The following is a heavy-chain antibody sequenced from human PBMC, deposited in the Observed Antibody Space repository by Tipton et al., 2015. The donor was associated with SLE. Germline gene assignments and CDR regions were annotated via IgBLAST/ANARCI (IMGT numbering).Heavy chain of an antibody. Sequence: TLSLTCTVSGYSISSGYYWGWIRQPPGKGLEWIGSIYHSGSTYYNPSLKSRVTMTRDTSTSTVYMDLSSLRSEDTAVYYCASPGGSSSWSFDYWGQGTLVTVSS. V-gene: IGHV4-38-2*02. CDR1: GYSISSGYY. D-gene: IGHD6-13*01. CDR3: ASPGGSSSWSFDY. J-gene: IGHJ4*02. CDR2: IYHSGST.